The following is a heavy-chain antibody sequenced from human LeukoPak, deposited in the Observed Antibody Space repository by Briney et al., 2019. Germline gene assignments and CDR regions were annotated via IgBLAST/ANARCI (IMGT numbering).Heavy chain of an antibody. CDR2: ISGSGGST. D-gene: IGHD2-15*01. Sequence: GGSLRLSCAASGFTFSSYAMSWVRQAPGKGLEWVSAISGSGGSTYYADSVKGRFTISRDNSKNTLYLQMSSLRAEDTAVYYCATSLGYCSGGSCYWGQGTLVTVSS. CDR1: GFTFSSYA. CDR3: ATSLGYCSGGSCY. J-gene: IGHJ4*02. V-gene: IGHV3-23*01.